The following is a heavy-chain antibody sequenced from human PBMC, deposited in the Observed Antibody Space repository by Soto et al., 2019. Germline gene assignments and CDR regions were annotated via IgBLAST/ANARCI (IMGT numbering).Heavy chain of an antibody. J-gene: IGHJ4*02. CDR3: AKFRITMVVVVAPPSYFDY. D-gene: IGHD3-22*01. CDR2: ISGSGGST. Sequence: GGSLRLSCAASGFTVSSNYMSWVRQAPGKGLEWVSSISGSGGSTYYADSVKGRFTISRDNSKNTLFLQMNSLRAEDTAVYYCAKFRITMVVVVAPPSYFDYWGQGTLVTVSS. CDR1: GFTVSSNY. V-gene: IGHV3-23*01.